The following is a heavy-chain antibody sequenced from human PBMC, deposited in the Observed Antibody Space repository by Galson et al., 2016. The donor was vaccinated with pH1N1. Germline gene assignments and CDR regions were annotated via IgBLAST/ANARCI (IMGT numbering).Heavy chain of an antibody. CDR3: VRDGGHQTGQFDY. D-gene: IGHD2-2*01. CDR2: IYYSGTT. Sequence: TLSLTCTVSNGSISSDDYYWTWIRQPPGKGLEWIGYIYYSGTTYYNPALKSRVTISIDTSKNQFSLKLSSVTAADTAVYYCVRDGGHQTGQFDYWGQGTLVTVSS. CDR1: NGSISSDDYY. V-gene: IGHV4-30-4*08. J-gene: IGHJ4*02.